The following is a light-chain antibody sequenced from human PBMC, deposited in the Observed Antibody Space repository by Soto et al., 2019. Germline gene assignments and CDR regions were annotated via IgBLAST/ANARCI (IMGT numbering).Light chain of an antibody. V-gene: IGKV1-39*01. Sequence: DIQMTQSPSSLFASVGDRVTITCRASQGISTFLHWYQQRPGKAPSLIIYGASNLQSGVPSRFSGRGSGTEFSLTISTLQPEDVATYYFHHTRTTPRTFGQGTKLEIK. CDR1: QGISTF. J-gene: IGKJ1*01. CDR3: HHTRTTPRT. CDR2: GAS.